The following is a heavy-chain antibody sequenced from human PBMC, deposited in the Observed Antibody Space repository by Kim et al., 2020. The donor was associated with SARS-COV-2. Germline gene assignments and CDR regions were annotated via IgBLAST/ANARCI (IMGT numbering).Heavy chain of an antibody. V-gene: IGHV1-69*13. J-gene: IGHJ6*03. CDR1: GGTFSSYA. D-gene: IGHD4-17*01. CDR2: IIPIFGTA. CDR3: ASFSSDYGGNSYYYYYMDV. Sequence: SVKVSCKASGGTFSSYAISWVRQAPGQGLEWMGGIIPIFGTANYAQKFQGRVTITADESTSTAYMELSSLRSEDTAVYYCASFSSDYGGNSYYYYYMDVWGKGTTVTVSS.